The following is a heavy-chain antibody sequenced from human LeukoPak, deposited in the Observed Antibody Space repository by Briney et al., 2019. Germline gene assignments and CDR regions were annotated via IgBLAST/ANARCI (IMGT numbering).Heavy chain of an antibody. Sequence: GGCLRLSCVASGVTFSSYWMSWVRQAPGKGLEWVASIKQDGSEKYYVDSVKGRFTISRDNAKNSLYLQMNSLRAEDTAVYWCARDLGGATSYWGQGALVTVSS. CDR2: IKQDGSEK. D-gene: IGHD1-26*01. V-gene: IGHV3-7*04. CDR1: GVTFSSYW. CDR3: ARDLGGATSY. J-gene: IGHJ4*02.